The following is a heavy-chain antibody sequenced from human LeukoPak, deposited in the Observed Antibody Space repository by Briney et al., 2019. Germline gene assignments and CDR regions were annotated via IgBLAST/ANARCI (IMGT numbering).Heavy chain of an antibody. CDR2: IYYSGST. J-gene: IGHJ4*02. CDR3: ARPLTWFGELSGYFDY. V-gene: IGHV4-30-4*01. Sequence: PSETLSLTCTVSGGSISSGDYYWSWIRQPPGKGLEWIGYIYYSGSTYYNPSLRSRVTISVDTSKNQFSLKLSSVTAADTAVYYCARPLTWFGELSGYFDYWGQGTLVTVSS. D-gene: IGHD3-10*01. CDR1: GGSISSGDYY.